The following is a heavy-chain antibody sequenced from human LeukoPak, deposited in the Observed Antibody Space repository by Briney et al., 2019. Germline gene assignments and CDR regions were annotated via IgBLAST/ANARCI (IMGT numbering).Heavy chain of an antibody. CDR3: TRGEWELSY. CDR1: GYTFTTYD. J-gene: IGHJ4*02. Sequence: ASVKVSCKASGYTFTTYDINWVGQAAGQGLEWMGWMSPNSGNTAYAQRFQGRVTMTRDTSISTAYMELSGLRSEDTAIYYCTRGEWELSYWGQGTLVTVSS. V-gene: IGHV1-8*01. CDR2: MSPNSGNT. D-gene: IGHD3-16*02.